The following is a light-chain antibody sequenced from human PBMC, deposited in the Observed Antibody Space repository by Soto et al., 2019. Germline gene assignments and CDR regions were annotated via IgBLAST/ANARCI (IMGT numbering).Light chain of an antibody. V-gene: IGKV3-20*01. CDR2: GAS. J-gene: IGKJ1*01. CDR1: QSVSSTY. Sequence: EIVLTQSPGTLSLSPGETATLSCRASQSVSSTYLAWYQQKPGQAPRLLIYGASSRATGIPDRFSGSGSGTDLTLTISRLEPEDFAVYYCQQYGSSPPKTFGQGTKVEIK. CDR3: QQYGSSPPKT.